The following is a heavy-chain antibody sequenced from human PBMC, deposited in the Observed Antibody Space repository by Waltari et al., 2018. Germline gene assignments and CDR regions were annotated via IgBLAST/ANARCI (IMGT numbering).Heavy chain of an antibody. CDR1: GFTFSYYS. D-gene: IGHD2-2*01. CDR3: ARDDLEGGVVVLPAAHAFDI. CDR2: ISSSSSST. Sequence: EVQLVESGGGFVQPGGSLRLSCAASGFTFSYYSMNWVRQAPGKGLEWVSYISSSSSSTYNADSVKGRFTIYRDNAKNSLYLQMNSLRAEDTAVYYCARDDLEGGVVVLPAAHAFDIWGQGTMVTVSS. V-gene: IGHV3-48*01. J-gene: IGHJ3*02.